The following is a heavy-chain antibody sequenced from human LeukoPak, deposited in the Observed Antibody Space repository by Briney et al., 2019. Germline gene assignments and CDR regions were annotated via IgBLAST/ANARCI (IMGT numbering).Heavy chain of an antibody. J-gene: IGHJ4*02. V-gene: IGHV5-51*01. CDR1: GYSFTNYW. Sequence: GESLKISCKGSGYSFTNYWIGWVRQMPGKGLEWMGIIYPGDSDTRYNPSFQGQVTISADKSISTAYVQWSSLKASDTAIYYCARRSSEDFPDYWGQGTQVTVS. CDR2: IYPGDSDT. D-gene: IGHD2-2*01. CDR3: ARRSSEDFPDY.